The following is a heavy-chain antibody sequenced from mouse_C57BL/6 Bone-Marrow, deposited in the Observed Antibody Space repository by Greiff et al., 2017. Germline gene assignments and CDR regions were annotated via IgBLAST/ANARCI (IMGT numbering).Heavy chain of an antibody. V-gene: IGHV3-6*01. CDR1: GYSITSGYY. CDR3: ARDAWFAY. J-gene: IGHJ3*01. CDR2: ISYDGSN. Sequence: EVQLKESGPGLVKPSQSLSLTCSVTGYSITSGYYWNWIRQFPGNKLEWMGYISYDGSNNYNPSLKNRISITRDTSKNQFFLKLNSVTTEDTATYYCARDAWFAYWGQGTLVTVSA.